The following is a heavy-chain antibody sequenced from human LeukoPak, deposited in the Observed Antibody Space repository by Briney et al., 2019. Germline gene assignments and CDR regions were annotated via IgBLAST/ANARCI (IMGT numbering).Heavy chain of an antibody. CDR1: GYTFTSYG. CDR3: ASGRVLRYFDWLLGPFDY. Sequence: ASVKVSCKASGYTFTSYGISWVRQAPGQGLEWMGWISAYNGNTNYAQKFQGRVTITADKSTSTAYMELSSLRSEDTAVYYCASGRVLRYFDWLLGPFDYWGQGTLVTVSS. V-gene: IGHV1-18*01. J-gene: IGHJ4*02. CDR2: ISAYNGNT. D-gene: IGHD3-9*01.